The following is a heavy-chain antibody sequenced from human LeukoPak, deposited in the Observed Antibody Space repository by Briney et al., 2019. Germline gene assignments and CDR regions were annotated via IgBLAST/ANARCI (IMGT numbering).Heavy chain of an antibody. V-gene: IGHV1-18*01. J-gene: IGHJ4*02. CDR1: GYTFTSYG. CDR3: ARDGIGDTVMVTVKIDY. Sequence: ASVKVSCKASGYTFTSYGISWVRQAPGQGLEWMGWVSAYNGNTDYAQKFQDRVTMTTDTSTSTAYMELRSLRSDDTAVYYCARDGIGDTVMVTVKIDYWGQGTLVTVSS. CDR2: VSAYNGNT. D-gene: IGHD5-18*01.